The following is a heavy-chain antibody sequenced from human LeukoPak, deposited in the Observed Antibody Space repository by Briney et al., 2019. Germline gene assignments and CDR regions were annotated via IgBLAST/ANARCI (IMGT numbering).Heavy chain of an antibody. D-gene: IGHD3-3*01. CDR3: ARARVNFWSGSYHVTAPADY. Sequence: GGSLRLSCVASGFTFRDYYMSWIRRAPGKGLEWVSYISSSSSYIDYADSVKGRFTISRDNAKNSLYLQVNSLRAEDTAEYYCARARVNFWSGSYHVTAPADYWGQGTLVTVSS. V-gene: IGHV3-11*06. CDR2: ISSSSSYI. CDR1: GFTFRDYY. J-gene: IGHJ4*02.